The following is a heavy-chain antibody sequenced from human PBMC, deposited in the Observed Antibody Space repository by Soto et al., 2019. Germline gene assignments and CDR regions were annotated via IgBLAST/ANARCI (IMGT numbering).Heavy chain of an antibody. CDR2: ISSGSRTI. CDR3: ARLRYYHLDV. Sequence: EVQLVESGGGLVQPGGSLRLSCAASGFTFNTYSMSWVRQAPGKGLEWLSYISSGSRTIYYADSVRGRFTISRDNAKNSLYLQMNSLRAEDTAVYYCARLRYYHLDVWGQGTTVTVSS. V-gene: IGHV3-48*01. J-gene: IGHJ6*02. CDR1: GFTFNTYS.